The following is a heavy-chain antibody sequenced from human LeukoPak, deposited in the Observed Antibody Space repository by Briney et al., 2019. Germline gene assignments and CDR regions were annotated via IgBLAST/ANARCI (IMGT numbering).Heavy chain of an antibody. D-gene: IGHD2-21*01. CDR3: ARSDRGTYYYFDL. Sequence: ASVKVSCKASSYTFTRYGISWVRQAPGQGLEWMGWISGSNGNTNYAQKFLGRVTMTADTSTSTAYMELRSLTSDDTAVYYCARSDRGTYYYFDLWGQGTLVTVSS. CDR1: SYTFTRYG. CDR2: ISGSNGNT. V-gene: IGHV1-18*01. J-gene: IGHJ4*02.